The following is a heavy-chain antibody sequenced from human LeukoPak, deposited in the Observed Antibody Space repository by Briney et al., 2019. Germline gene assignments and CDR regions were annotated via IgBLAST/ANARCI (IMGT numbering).Heavy chain of an antibody. V-gene: IGHV3-74*01. CDR2: INSDGSST. Sequence: PGGSLRLSCAASGFTFSSYWMHWVRQAPGKGLVWVSRINSDGSSTSYADSVKGRFTISRDNSKNTLYLQMNSLRAEDTAVYYCAKVRLYCSGGSSCYYHPFDYWGQGTLVTVSS. D-gene: IGHD2-15*01. J-gene: IGHJ4*02. CDR1: GFTFSSYW. CDR3: AKVRLYCSGGSSCYYHPFDY.